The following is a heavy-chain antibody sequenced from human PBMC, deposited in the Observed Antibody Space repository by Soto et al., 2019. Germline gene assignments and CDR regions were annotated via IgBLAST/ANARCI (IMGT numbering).Heavy chain of an antibody. CDR1: GFTFSTYG. Sequence: GGSLRLSCAASGFTFSTYGMHWVRQAPGKGLEWVAVIWYDGSNEYYADSVRGRFTISRDNAKDSLYLQMNSLRAEDTAVYYCAREVVVFGVIIPTPMDVWGQGTTVTVSS. CDR2: IWYDGSNE. V-gene: IGHV3-33*01. D-gene: IGHD3-22*01. CDR3: AREVVVFGVIIPTPMDV. J-gene: IGHJ6*02.